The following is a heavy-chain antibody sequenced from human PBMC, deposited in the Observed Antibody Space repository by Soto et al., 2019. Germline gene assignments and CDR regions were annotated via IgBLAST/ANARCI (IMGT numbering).Heavy chain of an antibody. V-gene: IGHV3-64*02. CDR1: GFTFSSYA. CDR3: ASSYGSGSGMDV. J-gene: IGHJ6*02. D-gene: IGHD3-10*01. Sequence: ESGDGLVQPGGSLRLSCAASGFTFSSYAMHWVRQAPGKGLEYVSAISSNGGSTYYADSVKGRFTISRDNSKNTLYLQMGSLRAEDMAVYYCASSYGSGSGMDVWGQGTTVTVSS. CDR2: ISSNGGST.